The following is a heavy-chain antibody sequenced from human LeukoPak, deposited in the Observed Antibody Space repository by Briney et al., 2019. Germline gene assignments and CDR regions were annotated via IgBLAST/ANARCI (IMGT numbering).Heavy chain of an antibody. CDR3: ARATYYDFWSGYQNTYFDY. D-gene: IGHD3-3*01. V-gene: IGHV1-8*01. CDR2: MNPNSGNT. Sequence: GASVKVSCKASGYTFTSYDINWVRQATGQGLEWMGWMNPNSGNTGYAQKFQGRVTMTRNTSISTAYMEPSSLRSEDTAVYYCARATYYDFWSGYQNTYFDYWGQGTLVTVSS. J-gene: IGHJ4*02. CDR1: GYTFTSYD.